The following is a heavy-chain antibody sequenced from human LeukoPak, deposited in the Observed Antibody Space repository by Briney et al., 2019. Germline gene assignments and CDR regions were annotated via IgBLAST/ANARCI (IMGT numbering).Heavy chain of an antibody. J-gene: IGHJ4*02. Sequence: PGGSLRLSCVASGFTFNTFGMHWVRRAPGKGLEWVSYITADSKDTFYADSMKGRFFISRDNAGNSLYLQMSNLRAEDTALYYCATLGYSINGRSLDYWGRGTLVTVSS. CDR1: GFTFNTFG. CDR3: ATLGYSINGRSLDY. CDR2: ITADSKDT. D-gene: IGHD6-13*01. V-gene: IGHV3-48*01.